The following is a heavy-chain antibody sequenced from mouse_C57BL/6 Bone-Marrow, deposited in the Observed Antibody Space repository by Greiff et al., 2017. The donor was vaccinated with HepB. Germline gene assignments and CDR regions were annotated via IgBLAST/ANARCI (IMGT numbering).Heavy chain of an antibody. CDR1: GYTFTSYW. CDR3: ARQEISSWYFDV. V-gene: IGHV1-53*01. Sequence: VQLQQSGTEMVKPGASVKLSCKASGYTFTSYWMHWVKQRPGQGLEWIGNINPSNGGTNYNEKFKSKATLTVDKSSSTAYMQLSSLTSEDSAVYYCARQEISSWYFDVWGTGTTVTVSS. D-gene: IGHD1-3*01. CDR2: INPSNGGT. J-gene: IGHJ1*03.